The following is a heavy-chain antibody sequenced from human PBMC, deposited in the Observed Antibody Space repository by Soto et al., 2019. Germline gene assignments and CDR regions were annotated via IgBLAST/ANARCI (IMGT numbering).Heavy chain of an antibody. V-gene: IGHV1-3*04. CDR1: GYSFTSSA. D-gene: IGHD1-7*01. CDR2: INTANGNA. J-gene: IGHJ6*02. CDR3: ASSSWAGTIFYYGMDV. Sequence: GASVKVSCKASGYSFTSSAMHWVRQAPGQRLEWMGWINTANGNARYSQNFQGRVTITRDTSASTAYMELSSLRSEDTAVYFCASSSWAGTIFYYGMDVWGQGTTVTVSS.